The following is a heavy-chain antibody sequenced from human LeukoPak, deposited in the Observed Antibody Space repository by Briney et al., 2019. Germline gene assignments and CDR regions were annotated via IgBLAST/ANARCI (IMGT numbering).Heavy chain of an antibody. CDR2: MNPNSGNT. D-gene: IGHD1-26*01. J-gene: IGHJ4*02. CDR1: GYTFTSYD. Sequence: ASVKVSCKASGYTFTSYDINWVRQATGQGLEWMGWMNPNSGNTGYAQKFQGRVTMTRNTSISTAYMELSSLRSEGTAVYCCARGRAGGGANYYFDYWGQGTLVTVSS. CDR3: ARGRAGGGANYYFDY. V-gene: IGHV1-8*01.